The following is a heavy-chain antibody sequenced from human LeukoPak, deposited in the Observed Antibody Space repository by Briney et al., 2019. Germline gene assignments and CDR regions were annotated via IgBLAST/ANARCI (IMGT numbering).Heavy chain of an antibody. J-gene: IGHJ6*02. CDR2: IFYSGST. V-gene: IGHV4-59*01. CDR3: ARDRQWLVPRSYYYGMDV. D-gene: IGHD6-19*01. CDR1: GGSITSYY. Sequence: NTSETLSLTCTVSGGSITSYYWNWIRQPPGKGLEWIGYIFYSGSTYYNPSLKSRVTISVDTSKNQFSLRLTSVTAADTAVYYCARDRQWLVPRSYYYGMDVWGQGTTVTVSS.